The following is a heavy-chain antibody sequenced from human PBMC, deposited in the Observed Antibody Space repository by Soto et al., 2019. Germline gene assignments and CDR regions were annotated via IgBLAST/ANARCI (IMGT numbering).Heavy chain of an antibody. J-gene: IGHJ4*01. D-gene: IGHD3-10*01. CDR3: ARSRILRGGNFD. CDR2: VDPTDSFT. V-gene: IGHV5-10-1*01. CDR1: GYNLTGHS. Sequence: GESLKISCQASGYNLTGHSLTWVRKIPRKGLEYMGRVDPTDSFTNYSTSLRGNVTISADKSTGTAFLHWRSLKASDTAIYYCARSRILRGGNFD.